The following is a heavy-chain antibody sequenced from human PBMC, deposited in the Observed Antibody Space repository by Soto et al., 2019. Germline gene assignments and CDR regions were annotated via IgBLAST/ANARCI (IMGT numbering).Heavy chain of an antibody. Sequence: QVQLVQSGPEVKRHGSSMKVSCKASGDTFNSYTINWVRQAPGQGLQWMGRTIPILAMSNYALKFQGRVTITADKSTTTAYMELSRLRSDDTAVYYCAASYGSGSRAFDYWGQGTLVTVSS. CDR2: TIPILAMS. J-gene: IGHJ4*02. CDR1: GDTFNSYT. CDR3: AASYGSGSRAFDY. V-gene: IGHV1-69*02. D-gene: IGHD3-10*01.